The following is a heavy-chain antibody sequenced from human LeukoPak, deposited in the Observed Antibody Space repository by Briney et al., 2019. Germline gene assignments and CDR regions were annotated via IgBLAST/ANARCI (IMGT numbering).Heavy chain of an antibody. V-gene: IGHV4-59*01. D-gene: IGHD6-25*01. CDR2: IYHSGST. J-gene: IGHJ3*01. CDR3: ASARLGSGLEGAFDV. Sequence: PSETLSLTCTVSGGSISSYHWSSIRQPPGKGLEWSGYIYHSGSTNYNPSLKSRVTISIDASKNQFSLWLSSVTAADTAVYHCASARLGSGLEGAFDVWGQGTMVTVSS. CDR1: GGSISSYH.